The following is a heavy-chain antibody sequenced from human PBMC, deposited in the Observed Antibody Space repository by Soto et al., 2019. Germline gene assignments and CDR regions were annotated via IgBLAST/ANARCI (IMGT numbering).Heavy chain of an antibody. CDR2: IIPIFGTA. D-gene: IGHD1-26*01. CDR3: ARISIVGAPD. CDR1: GGTFSSYA. Sequence: QVQLVQSGAEVKKPGSSVKVSCKASGGTFSSYAISWVRQAPGQGLEWMGGIIPIFGTANYAQKFQGRVTITADNAASTAYMELSTRRSEDAAVYYCARISIVGAPDWGQGTLVTVSS. V-gene: IGHV1-69*06. J-gene: IGHJ4*02.